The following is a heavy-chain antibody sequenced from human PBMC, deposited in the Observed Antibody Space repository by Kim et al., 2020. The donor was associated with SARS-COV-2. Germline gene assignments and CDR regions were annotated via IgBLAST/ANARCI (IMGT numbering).Heavy chain of an antibody. CDR1: GFTFSHYY. J-gene: IGHJ4*02. CDR2: ISTTGNTI. Sequence: GGSLRLSCAASGFTFSHYYMSWTRQAPGKGLEWVSYISTTGNTIYYADSVKGRFTISRDNAKNSLYLQMNSLRAEDTAVYYCARRGYDYYLDYWGQGTLDTVSS. V-gene: IGHV3-11*01. CDR3: ARRGYDYYLDY. D-gene: IGHD5-18*01.